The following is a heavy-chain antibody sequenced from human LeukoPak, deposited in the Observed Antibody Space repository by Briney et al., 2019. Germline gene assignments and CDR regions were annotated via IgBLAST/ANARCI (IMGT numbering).Heavy chain of an antibody. Sequence: GALRLSCAASGFTFSSYAMSWIRQPPGKGLEWIGYIYYSGSTNYNPSLKSRVTISVDTSKNQFSLKLSSVTAADTAVYYCARGGVGDFDYWGQGTLVTVSS. V-gene: IGHV4-59*01. CDR1: GFTFSSYA. J-gene: IGHJ4*02. CDR3: ARGGVGDFDY. D-gene: IGHD1-26*01. CDR2: IYYSGST.